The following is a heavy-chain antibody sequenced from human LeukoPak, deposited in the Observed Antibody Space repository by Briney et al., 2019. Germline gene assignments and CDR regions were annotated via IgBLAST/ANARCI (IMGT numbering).Heavy chain of an antibody. V-gene: IGHV3-48*01. CDR1: GFTFSSYS. Sequence: GGSLRLSCAASGFTFSSYSMNWVRQAPGKGLEWVSYISSSSSTIYYADSVKGRFTIPRDNAKNSLYLQMNSLRAEDTAVYYCARDSSRRIQLWNYYYYMDVWGKGTTVTVSS. J-gene: IGHJ6*03. CDR3: ARDSSRRIQLWNYYYYMDV. CDR2: ISSSSSTI. D-gene: IGHD5-18*01.